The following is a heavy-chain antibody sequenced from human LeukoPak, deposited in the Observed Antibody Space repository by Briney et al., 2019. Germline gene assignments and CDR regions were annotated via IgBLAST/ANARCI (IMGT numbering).Heavy chain of an antibody. CDR2: SRNKANSYST. D-gene: IGHD3-22*01. V-gene: IGHV3-72*01. Sequence: PGGSLRLSCAASGFTFSDYYMDWVRQAPGKGLEWVGRSRNKANSYSTEYAAPVKGRFTISRDDSKNSMYLQMNSLKTEDTAVYFCARRGFSDSRGYYPDFDYWGRGTLVTVSS. J-gene: IGHJ4*02. CDR1: GFTFSDYY. CDR3: ARRGFSDSRGYYPDFDY.